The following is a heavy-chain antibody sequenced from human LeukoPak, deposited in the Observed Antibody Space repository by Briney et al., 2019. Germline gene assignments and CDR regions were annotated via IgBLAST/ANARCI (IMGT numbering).Heavy chain of an antibody. CDR3: ARADVVAATSLQAFDI. CDR2: IYYSGST. D-gene: IGHD2-15*01. J-gene: IGHJ3*02. Sequence: PSETLSLTCTVSGGSISSYYWGWIRQPPGEGLEWIGSIYYSGSTYYNPSLKSRVTISVDTSKNQFSLKLSSVTAADTAVYYCARADVVAATSLQAFDIWGQGTMVTVSS. V-gene: IGHV4-39*07. CDR1: GGSISSYY.